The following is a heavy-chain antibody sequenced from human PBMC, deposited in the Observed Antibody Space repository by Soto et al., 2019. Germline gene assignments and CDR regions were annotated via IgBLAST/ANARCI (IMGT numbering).Heavy chain of an antibody. Sequence: SETLSLTCTISGGAISTYYWTWIRQPPGKGLEWIGYIYYTGSTSYNPSLRSRVTISVDTSKNEFSLKLSSVTAADTAVYYCARDSDTAMASWGQGTLVTVSS. D-gene: IGHD5-18*01. V-gene: IGHV4-59*12. CDR2: IYYTGST. J-gene: IGHJ5*02. CDR3: ARDSDTAMAS. CDR1: GGAISTYY.